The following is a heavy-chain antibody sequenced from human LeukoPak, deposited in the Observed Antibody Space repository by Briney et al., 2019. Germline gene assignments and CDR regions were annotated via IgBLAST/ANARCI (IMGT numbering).Heavy chain of an antibody. J-gene: IGHJ3*02. V-gene: IGHV4-61*01. Sequence: SETLSLTCTVSGYSISSGYYWGWIRQPPGKGLEWIGYIYDSGSTNYNPSLKSRVTISVDTSKNQFSLKLSSVTAADTAVYYCACLTTADAFDIWGQGTMVTVSS. CDR2: IYDSGST. CDR3: ACLTTADAFDI. CDR1: GYSISSGYY. D-gene: IGHD3-22*01.